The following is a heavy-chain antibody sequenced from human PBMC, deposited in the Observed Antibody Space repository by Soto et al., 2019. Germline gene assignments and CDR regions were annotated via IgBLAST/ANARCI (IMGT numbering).Heavy chain of an antibody. J-gene: IGHJ3*02. V-gene: IGHV4-31*03. CDR3: ARQQWLVLNAFDI. CDR2: IYYSGST. CDR1: GGSISSGGYY. D-gene: IGHD6-19*01. Sequence: SETLSLTCTVSGGSISSGGYYWSWIRQHPGKGLEWIGYIYYSGSTYYNPSLKSRVTISVDTSKNQFSLKLSSVTAADTAVYYCARQQWLVLNAFDIWGQGTMVTVSS.